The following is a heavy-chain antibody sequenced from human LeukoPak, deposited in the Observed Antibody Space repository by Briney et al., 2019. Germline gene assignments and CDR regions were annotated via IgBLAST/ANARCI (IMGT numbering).Heavy chain of an antibody. CDR2: INAGNGNT. CDR3: ARVAAALYYFDY. CDR1: GYTFTSYA. D-gene: IGHD6-25*01. J-gene: IGHJ4*02. Sequence: ASVKVSCKASGYTFTSYAMHWVRQAPGQRLEWKGWINAGNGNTEYSQKFQGRVTITRDTSASTAYMELSSLRSEDTAVYYCARVAAALYYFDYWGQGTLVTVSS. V-gene: IGHV1-3*01.